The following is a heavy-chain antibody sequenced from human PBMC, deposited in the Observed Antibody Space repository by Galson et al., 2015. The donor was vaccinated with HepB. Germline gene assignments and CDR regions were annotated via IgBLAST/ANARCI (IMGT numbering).Heavy chain of an antibody. CDR2: IKQDGSEK. Sequence: SLRLSCAASGFTFSSYWMSWVRQAPGKGLEWVANIKQDGSEKYYVDSVKGRFTVSRDNAKNSLYLQMNSLRAEDTAVYYCARRAYSSSSSWYFDPWGRGTLVTVSS. J-gene: IGHJ2*01. CDR1: GFTFSSYW. D-gene: IGHD6-6*01. V-gene: IGHV3-7*03. CDR3: ARRAYSSSSSWYFDP.